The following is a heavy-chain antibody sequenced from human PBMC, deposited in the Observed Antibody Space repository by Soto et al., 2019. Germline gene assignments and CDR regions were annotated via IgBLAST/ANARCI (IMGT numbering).Heavy chain of an antibody. D-gene: IGHD2-15*01. CDR2: INSDGSRT. CDR3: VRTSLVVAAAPRVDY. Sequence: EVQLVESGGGLVQPGGSLRLSCAASGFTFSSYWMHWVRQAPGKGLVWVSRINSDGSRTSYANCVKGRFTISRDNAKNTLYLQMNSLRAEETAVYYCVRTSLVVAAAPRVDYWGQGTLVTVSS. J-gene: IGHJ4*02. V-gene: IGHV3-74*01. CDR1: GFTFSSYW.